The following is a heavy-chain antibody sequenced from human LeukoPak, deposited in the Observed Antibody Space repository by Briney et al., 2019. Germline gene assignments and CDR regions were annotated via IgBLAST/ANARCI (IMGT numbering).Heavy chain of an antibody. J-gene: IGHJ3*02. V-gene: IGHV4-39*07. CDR1: AGSISSTSYY. Sequence: SETLSLTCTVSAGSISSTSYYWGWIRQPPGKGLEWIGSIYYSGSTYFNPSLKSRVTISVDTSKNQFSLKLSSVTAADTAVYYCARGTYYDFWSGYSSLGAFDIWGQGTMVTVSS. D-gene: IGHD3-3*01. CDR2: IYYSGST. CDR3: ARGTYYDFWSGYSSLGAFDI.